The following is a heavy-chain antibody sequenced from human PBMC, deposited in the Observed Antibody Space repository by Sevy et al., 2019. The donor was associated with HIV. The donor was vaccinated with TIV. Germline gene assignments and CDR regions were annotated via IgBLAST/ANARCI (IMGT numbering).Heavy chain of an antibody. V-gene: IGHV3-53*01. CDR2: IYSGGSS. Sequence: GGSLRLSCAASGFTVGSNYMSWVRQAPGKGLEWVSVIYSGGSSYYADSVKRRFTISIDNSKNTLYLQMNSLRAEDTAVYYCARAYGDYVVYWGQGTLVTVSS. CDR1: GFTVGSNY. CDR3: ARAYGDYVVY. J-gene: IGHJ4*02. D-gene: IGHD4-17*01.